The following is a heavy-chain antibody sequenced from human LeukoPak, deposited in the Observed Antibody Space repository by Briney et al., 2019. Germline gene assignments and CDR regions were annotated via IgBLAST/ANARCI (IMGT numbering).Heavy chain of an antibody. CDR3: AKDLQVAGKGY. V-gene: IGHV3-30-3*01. J-gene: IGHJ4*02. CDR2: ISYDGSNK. CDR1: GFTFSSYA. D-gene: IGHD6-19*01. Sequence: GRSLRLSCAASGFTFSSYAMHWVRQAPGKGLEWVAVISYDGSNKYYADSVKGRFTISRDNSKNTLYLQMNSLRAEDTAVYYCAKDLQVAGKGYWGQGTLVTVSS.